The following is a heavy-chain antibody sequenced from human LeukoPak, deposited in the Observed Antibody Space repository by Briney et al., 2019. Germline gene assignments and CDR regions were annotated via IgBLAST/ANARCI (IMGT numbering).Heavy chain of an antibody. D-gene: IGHD3-9*01. V-gene: IGHV2-5*01. CDR1: GFSLNTSGVG. CDR2: IYWNDDK. Sequence: GPTLVNPTQTLTLTCTFSGFSLNTSGVGVGWIRQPPGKALEWLGLIYWNDDKRYSPSLKSRLTITKDTSKNQVVLTMTNMGPVDTATYYCAHKRWSGRFLDWSFDYWGQGTLVTVSS. CDR3: AHKRWSGRFLDWSFDY. J-gene: IGHJ4*02.